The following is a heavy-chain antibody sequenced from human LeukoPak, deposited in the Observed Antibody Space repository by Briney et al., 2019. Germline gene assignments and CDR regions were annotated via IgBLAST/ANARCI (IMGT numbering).Heavy chain of an antibody. V-gene: IGHV3-21*01. J-gene: IGHJ5*02. Sequence: GGSLRLSCAASGFTFSSYSMNWVRQAPGKGLEWVSSISSSSSYIYYADSVKGRFTISKDNAKNSLYLQMNSLRAEDTAVYYCARDGEGASDWFDPWGQGTLVTASS. CDR3: ARDGEGASDWFDP. CDR1: GFTFSSYS. CDR2: ISSSSSYI. D-gene: IGHD3-10*01.